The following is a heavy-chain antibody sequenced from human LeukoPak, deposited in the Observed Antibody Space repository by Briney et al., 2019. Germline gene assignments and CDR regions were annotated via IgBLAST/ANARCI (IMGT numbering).Heavy chain of an antibody. D-gene: IGHD6-19*01. Sequence: PSETLSLTCTVSGGSISSYYWSWIRQPPGKGLEWIGYIYYSGSTNYNPSLKSRVTISLDTSKNQFSLKLSSVPAADTAVYYCARDLAVAGTADAFDICGQGTIVTVSS. CDR2: IYYSGST. V-gene: IGHV4-59*01. CDR1: GGSISSYY. J-gene: IGHJ3*02. CDR3: ARDLAVAGTADAFDI.